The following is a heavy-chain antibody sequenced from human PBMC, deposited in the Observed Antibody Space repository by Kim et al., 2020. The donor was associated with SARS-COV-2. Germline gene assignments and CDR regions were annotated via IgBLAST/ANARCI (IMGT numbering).Heavy chain of an antibody. Sequence: GGSLRLSCAASGFTFDDYAMHWVRQAPGKGLEWVSGISWNSGSIGYADSVKGRFTISRDNAKNSLYLQMNSLRAEDTALYYCAKPNARGSGSYYYMRDWGQGTLVTVSS. V-gene: IGHV3-9*01. CDR3: AKPNARGSGSYYYMRD. J-gene: IGHJ4*02. CDR2: ISWNSGSI. D-gene: IGHD3-10*01. CDR1: GFTFDDYA.